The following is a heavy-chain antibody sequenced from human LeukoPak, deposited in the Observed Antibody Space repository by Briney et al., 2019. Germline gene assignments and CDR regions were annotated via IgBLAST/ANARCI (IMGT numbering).Heavy chain of an antibody. D-gene: IGHD1-26*01. J-gene: IGHJ4*02. CDR3: ARHDSAVGALFI. Sequence: SETLSLACTVSGGSISRYYWSWIRQSPGGGLEWIGYIYSSGSTNSNPSLKSRVIISVDMSKNEFSLELSSVTAADTAVYYCARHDSAVGALFIWGQGALVTVSS. CDR1: GGSISRYY. CDR2: IYSSGST. V-gene: IGHV4-59*08.